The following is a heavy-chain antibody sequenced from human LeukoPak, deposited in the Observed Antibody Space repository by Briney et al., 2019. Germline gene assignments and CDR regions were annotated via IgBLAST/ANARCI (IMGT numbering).Heavy chain of an antibody. V-gene: IGHV4-30-4*08. D-gene: IGHD2-2*01. Sequence: QPSETLSLTCTVSGGSISSGDYYWSWIRQPPGKGLEWIGHIYYSGSTYYIPSLKSRVTMSVDTSKNQFSLKLGSVTAADTAVFYCARLHSAAMVFDYWGQGTLVTVSS. CDR3: ARLHSAAMVFDY. CDR2: IYYSGST. J-gene: IGHJ4*02. CDR1: GGSISSGDYY.